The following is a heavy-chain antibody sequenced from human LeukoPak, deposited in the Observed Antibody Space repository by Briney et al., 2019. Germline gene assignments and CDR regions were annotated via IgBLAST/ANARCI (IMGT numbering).Heavy chain of an antibody. V-gene: IGHV3-7*01. J-gene: IGHJ4*02. CDR2: IKQDGSVK. CDR3: ARIGYSSSCLDY. CDR1: GFTFSNYW. D-gene: IGHD6-19*01. Sequence: PGGSLRLSCAASGFTFSNYWMSWVRQAPGEGLEWVANIKQDGSVKYYVDSVRGRFTISRDNAKNSVYLQMNSLRAEDTAVYYCARIGYSSSCLDYWGQGTLVTVSS.